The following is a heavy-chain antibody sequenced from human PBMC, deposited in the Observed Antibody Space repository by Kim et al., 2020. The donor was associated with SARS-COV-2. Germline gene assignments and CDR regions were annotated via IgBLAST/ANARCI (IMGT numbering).Heavy chain of an antibody. CDR2: IYYSGST. V-gene: IGHV4-39*01. CDR3: ARSLGGNYYSYNWFDP. D-gene: IGHD1-26*01. Sequence: SETLSLTCTVSGGSLSSSFYYWGWIRQPPGKGLEWMGSIYYSGSTYFNPSLKSRVTMSVDTSKNQFSLKLSSVTAADTAVYYCARSLGGNYYSYNWFDPWGQGTLVTVSS. CDR1: GGSLSSSFYY. J-gene: IGHJ5*02.